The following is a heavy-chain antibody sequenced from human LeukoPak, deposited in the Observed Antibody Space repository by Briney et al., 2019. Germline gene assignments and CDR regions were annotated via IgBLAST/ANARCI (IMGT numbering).Heavy chain of an antibody. CDR2: INPNSGGT. Sequence: ASVKVSCKASGYTFTGYYMHWARQAPGQGLEWMGWINPNSGGTNYAQKFQGRVTMTRDTSISTAYMELSRLRAEDMALYYCAKGSRTGTTALKDAFDIWGQGTMVTVSS. D-gene: IGHD1-7*01. V-gene: IGHV1-2*02. CDR1: GYTFTGYY. CDR3: AKGSRTGTTALKDAFDI. J-gene: IGHJ3*02.